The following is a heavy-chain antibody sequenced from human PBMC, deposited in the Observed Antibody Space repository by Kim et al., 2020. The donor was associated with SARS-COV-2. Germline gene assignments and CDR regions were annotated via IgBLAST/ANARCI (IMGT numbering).Heavy chain of an antibody. Sequence: VESRFTISRENSKNKLFLQMNSLRTEDTALYYCVKEAAFTTIVVDYYFDYWGQGTLVTVSS. J-gene: IGHJ4*02. CDR3: VKEAAFTTIVVDYYFDY. V-gene: IGHV3-30*02. D-gene: IGHD3-22*01.